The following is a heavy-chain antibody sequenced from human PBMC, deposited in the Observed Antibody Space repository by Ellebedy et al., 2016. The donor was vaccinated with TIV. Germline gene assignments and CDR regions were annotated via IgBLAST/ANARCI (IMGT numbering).Heavy chain of an antibody. D-gene: IGHD6-13*01. V-gene: IGHV1-2*02. CDR2: INPNSGGT. CDR3: ARIFSSSWYNWFDP. J-gene: IGHJ5*02. Sequence: ASVKVSXXASGYTFTGYYMHWVRQAPGQGLEWMGWINPNSGGTNYAQKFQGRVTMTRDTSISTAYMELSSLRSEDTAVYYCARIFSSSWYNWFDPWGQGTLVTVSS. CDR1: GYTFTGYY.